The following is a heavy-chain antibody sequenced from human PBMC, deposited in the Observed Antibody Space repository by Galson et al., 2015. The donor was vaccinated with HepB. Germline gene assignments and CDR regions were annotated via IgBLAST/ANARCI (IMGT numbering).Heavy chain of an antibody. V-gene: IGHV1-18*01. J-gene: IGHJ6*01. Sequence: PVKVSGKGSGYTFSTYGINWVRQAPGQGLEWMGWINPYNGYINYADKLQGRVIMTTDKSANTAYMELRNLTSDDTAVDYCSRDHLPLCAYGFYCDYRGQGTTVAVSS. CDR1: GYTFSTYG. CDR3: SRDHLPLCAYGFYCDY. CDR2: INPYNGYI. D-gene: IGHD4-17*01.